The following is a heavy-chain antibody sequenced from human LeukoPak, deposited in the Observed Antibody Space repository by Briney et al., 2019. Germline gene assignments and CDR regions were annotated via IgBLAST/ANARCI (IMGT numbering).Heavy chain of an antibody. CDR2: IYTSGST. CDR3: ARDLAMPYYYYGMDV. Sequence: SETLSLTCAVYGGSFSGYYWSWIRQPAGKGLEWIGRIYTSGSTNYNPSLKSRVTMSVDTSKNQFSLKLSSVTAADTAVYYCARDLAMPYYYYGMDVWGQGTTVTVSS. J-gene: IGHJ6*02. CDR1: GGSFSGYY. V-gene: IGHV4-4*07. D-gene: IGHD2-2*01.